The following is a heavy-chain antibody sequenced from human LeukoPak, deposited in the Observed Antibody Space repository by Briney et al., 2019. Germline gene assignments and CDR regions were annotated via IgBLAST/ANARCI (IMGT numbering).Heavy chain of an antibody. CDR2: INPNSGGT. J-gene: IGHJ4*02. V-gene: IGHV1-2*02. CDR3: ASLSQFSSFDY. D-gene: IGHD2/OR15-2a*01. CDR1: GYTFTGYY. Sequence: GASVKVSCKASGYTFTGYYMHWVRQAPGQGLEWMGWINPNSGGTSYAQKFQGRVTMTRDTSISTAYMELSRLRSDDTAVYYCASLSQFSSFDYWGQGTLVTVSS.